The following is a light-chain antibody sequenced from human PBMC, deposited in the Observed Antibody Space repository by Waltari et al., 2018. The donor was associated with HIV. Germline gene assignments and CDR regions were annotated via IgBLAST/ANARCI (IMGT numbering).Light chain of an antibody. V-gene: IGLV3-21*03. CDR1: NLRSIY. Sequence: SSVLTQPPAVSVASGKTVKITCEGDNLRSIYAHWYQGRPGQVPVLVVYGASRRPSGIPERFSASNSRNTASLTICESEAGDEADYYCQVRDSSRDHCVFGGGTKLTVL. CDR2: GAS. J-gene: IGLJ3*02. CDR3: QVRDSSRDHCV.